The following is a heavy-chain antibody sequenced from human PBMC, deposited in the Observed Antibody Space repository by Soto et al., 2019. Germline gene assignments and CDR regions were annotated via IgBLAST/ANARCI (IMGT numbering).Heavy chain of an antibody. Sequence: VGSRTVSCAPSGFNVSRYAMISVRQATGKGLDWISAISGSGGSTYYAASVKGRFIISSDNSKNTLYLQMNSLRAEDTAVYFCAKDGNEFWSGYYGVDVWGQATTVTVSS. CDR3: AKDGNEFWSGYYGVDV. CDR2: ISGSGGST. J-gene: IGHJ6*02. D-gene: IGHD3-3*01. CDR1: GFNVSRYA. V-gene: IGHV3-23*01.